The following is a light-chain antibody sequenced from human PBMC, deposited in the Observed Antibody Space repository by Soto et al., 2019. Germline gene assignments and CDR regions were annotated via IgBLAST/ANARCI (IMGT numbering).Light chain of an antibody. CDR1: SSDVGLYNL. Sequence: QSVLTQPASVSGSPGQSITISCTGTSSDVGLYNLVSWYQQLPGKAPKLIIYEVNERPSGISDRFSGSKSGNTASLTISGLQDKDAADYYCCSYVGSSILMFGGGTKLTVL. J-gene: IGLJ3*02. CDR3: CSYVGSSILM. CDR2: EVN. V-gene: IGLV2-23*02.